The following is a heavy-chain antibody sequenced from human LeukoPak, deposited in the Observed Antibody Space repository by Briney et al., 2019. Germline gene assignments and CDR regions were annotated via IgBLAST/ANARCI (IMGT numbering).Heavy chain of an antibody. J-gene: IGHJ4*02. D-gene: IGHD6-13*01. V-gene: IGHV1-2*02. CDR1: GYTFTGYY. CDR2: INPNSGGT. CDR3: ARVKEGSSWYFDY. Sequence: ASVKVSCKASGYTFTGYYMHWVRQAPGHGLEWMGWINPNSGGTNYAQKFQGRVTMTRDTSISTAYMELSRLRSDDTAVYYCARVKEGSSWYFDYWGQGTLVTVSS.